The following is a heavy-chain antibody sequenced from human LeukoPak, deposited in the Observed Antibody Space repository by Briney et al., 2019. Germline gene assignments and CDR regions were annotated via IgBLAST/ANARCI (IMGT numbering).Heavy chain of an antibody. CDR2: IRSETDDATT. D-gene: IGHD3-10*01. CDR3: TTDLNQRLKWFGNPLDH. J-gene: IGHJ4*02. V-gene: IGHV3-15*01. Sequence: GGSLRLSCVASGFSFTYAWMSWVRQAPGKGRQWVGHIRSETDDATTDYAAAVQGRFTISRDDSKKMLYLEMNSLKTEDTGLYYCTTDLNQRLKWFGNPLDHWGQRTPVTVSS. CDR1: GFSFTYAW.